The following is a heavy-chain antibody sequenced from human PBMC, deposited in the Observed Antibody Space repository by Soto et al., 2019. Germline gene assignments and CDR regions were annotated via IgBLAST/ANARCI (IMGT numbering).Heavy chain of an antibody. D-gene: IGHD5-12*01. CDR3: AKVSRYSGYDYAFDI. V-gene: IGHV3-9*01. CDR2: ISWNSGSI. J-gene: IGHJ3*02. Sequence: GGSLRLSCAASGFTFDDYAMHWVRQAPGKGLEWVSGISWNSGSIGYADSVKGRFTISRDNAKNSLYLQMNSLRAEDTALYYCAKVSRYSGYDYAFDIWGQGTMVTVSS. CDR1: GFTFDDYA.